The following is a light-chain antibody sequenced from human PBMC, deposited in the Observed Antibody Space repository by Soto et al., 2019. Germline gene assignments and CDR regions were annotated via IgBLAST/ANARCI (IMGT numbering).Light chain of an antibody. J-gene: IGKJ1*01. Sequence: IRMTQSPSSFSASTGDRVTITCRASQGISSWLAWYQQKPGKAPKLLIYKASSLESGVPSRFSGSGSGTEFTLTISSLQPDDFATYYCQQYNSYSPTFGQGTKVDIK. V-gene: IGKV1-5*03. CDR3: QQYNSYSPT. CDR1: QGISSW. CDR2: KAS.